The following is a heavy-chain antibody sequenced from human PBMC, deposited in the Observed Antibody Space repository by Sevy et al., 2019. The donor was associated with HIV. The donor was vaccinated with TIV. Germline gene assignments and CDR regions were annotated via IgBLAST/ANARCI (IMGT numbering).Heavy chain of an antibody. CDR1: GFSLSTSGVG. CDR2: IYWNDDK. D-gene: IGHD3-10*01. CDR3: AHGWFGELNFDY. V-gene: IGHV2-5*01. Sequence: SGPTLVKPTQTLTLTCTFSGFSLSTSGVGVGWIRQPPGKALEWLALIYWNDDKRYSPSLKSRLTITKDTSKNQVVLTMTKMDPVDTATYYCAHGWFGELNFDYWGQGTLVTVSS. J-gene: IGHJ4*02.